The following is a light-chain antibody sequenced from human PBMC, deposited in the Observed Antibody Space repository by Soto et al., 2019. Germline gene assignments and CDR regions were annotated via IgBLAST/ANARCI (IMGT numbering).Light chain of an antibody. CDR2: AAS. J-gene: IGKJ1*01. CDR3: QQSYSTLWT. CDR1: QSISSF. V-gene: IGKV1-39*01. Sequence: DIQMTPSPSSLSASVGDRVTITCRASQSISSFLNWYQQTPGKAPKLLIYAASSLQSGVPSRFSGSGSGTDFTLTISSLQPEDFATYYCQQSYSTLWTFGQGTKVDIK.